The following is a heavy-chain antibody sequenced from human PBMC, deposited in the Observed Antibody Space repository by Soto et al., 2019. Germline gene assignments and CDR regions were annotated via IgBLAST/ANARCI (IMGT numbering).Heavy chain of an antibody. CDR3: ARDEDHSSGLSGGMDV. Sequence: VQLQESGPGLVKPSETLSLSCNVSGGSISSDDFFWSWVRQHPARGLEWIGYIYHSWTTYYNPSLQSRITITMYTSKNQFALKLRSLTAADTAVYFCARDEDHSSGLSGGMDVCGQGTAVPGS. D-gene: IGHD3-10*01. J-gene: IGHJ6*02. V-gene: IGHV4-31*03. CDR1: GGSISSDDFF. CDR2: IYHSWTT.